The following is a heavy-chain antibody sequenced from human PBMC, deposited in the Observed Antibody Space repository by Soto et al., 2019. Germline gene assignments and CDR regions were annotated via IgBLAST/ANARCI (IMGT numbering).Heavy chain of an antibody. Sequence: SETLSLTCAVSGYSISSGYYWGWFRQPPGKGLEWIGSIYHSGSTYYNPSLKSRVTISVDTSKNQFSLKLSSVTAADTAVYYCARGDSYYDFWSGYSPGPNWFDPWGQGTLVTVSS. CDR2: IYHSGST. V-gene: IGHV4-38-2*01. J-gene: IGHJ5*02. D-gene: IGHD3-3*01. CDR1: GYSISSGYY. CDR3: ARGDSYYDFWSGYSPGPNWFDP.